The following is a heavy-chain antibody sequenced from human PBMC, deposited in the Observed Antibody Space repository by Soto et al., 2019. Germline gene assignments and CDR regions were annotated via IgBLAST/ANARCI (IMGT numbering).Heavy chain of an antibody. J-gene: IGHJ6*02. Sequence: QVQLVQSGAEVKKPGSSVKVSCKASGGSLSNYGISWVRQAPGPGLEWMGGIIPVFGTANYAQKFQGRVTITADESTNIVYMDVTSLRSEDTAVYYCARGDATKIVVTTYYAMDVWGQGTTGTVSS. CDR3: ARGDATKIVVTTYYAMDV. CDR1: GGSLSNYG. D-gene: IGHD4-17*01. CDR2: IIPVFGTA. V-gene: IGHV1-69*12.